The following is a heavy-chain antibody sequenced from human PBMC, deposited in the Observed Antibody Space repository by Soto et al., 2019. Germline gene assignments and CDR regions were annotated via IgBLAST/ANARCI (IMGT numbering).Heavy chain of an antibody. CDR3: ATQDPDPLLTSMVRGPYVTDY. V-gene: IGHV4-39*01. D-gene: IGHD3-10*01. Sequence: SETLSLTCTVSGGSISSSSYYWGWIRQPPGKGLEWIGSIYYSGSTYYNPSLKSRVTISVDTSKNQFSLKLSSVTAADTAVYYCATQDPDPLLTSMVRGPYVTDYWGQGTLVTVSS. J-gene: IGHJ4*02. CDR1: GGSISSSSYY. CDR2: IYYSGST.